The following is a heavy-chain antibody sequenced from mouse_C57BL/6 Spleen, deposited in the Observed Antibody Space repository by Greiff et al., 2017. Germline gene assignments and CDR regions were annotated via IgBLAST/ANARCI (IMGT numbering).Heavy chain of an antibody. V-gene: IGHV7-1*01. D-gene: IGHD2-3*01. CDR2: SRNKANDYTT. J-gene: IGHJ4*01. CDR3: ARDLYDGYYDYYAMDY. Sequence: EVKLVESGGGLVQSGRSLRLSCATSGFTFSDFYMEWVRQAPGKGLEWIAASRNKANDYTTEYSASVKGRFIVSRDTSQSILYLQMNALRAEDTAIYYCARDLYDGYYDYYAMDYWGQGTSVTVSS. CDR1: GFTFSDFY.